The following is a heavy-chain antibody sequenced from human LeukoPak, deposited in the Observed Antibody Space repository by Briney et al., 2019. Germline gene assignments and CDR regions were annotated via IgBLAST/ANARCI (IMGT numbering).Heavy chain of an antibody. D-gene: IGHD6-19*01. CDR2: INPNSGGT. V-gene: IGHV1-2*02. J-gene: IGHJ4*02. CDR3: TRGRGIAVPGPLFGC. Sequence: ASVKVSCKASGYTFTDYYMHWVRQAPGQGLEWMGWINPNSGGTNYVQKFQGRVTMTRDTSISTVYMEVNSLRSDDTAVYYCTRGRGIAVPGPLFGCWGQGTLVTVSS. CDR1: GYTFTDYY.